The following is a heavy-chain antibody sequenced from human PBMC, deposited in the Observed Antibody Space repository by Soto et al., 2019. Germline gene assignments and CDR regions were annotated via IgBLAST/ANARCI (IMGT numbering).Heavy chain of an antibody. CDR3: AKDYARIVVVPAASY. J-gene: IGHJ4*02. Sequence: PGGSLRLSCAASGFTFSSYAMSWVRQAPGKGLEWVSAISGSGGSTYYADSVKGRFTISRDNSKNTLYLQMNSLRAEDTAVYYCAKDYARIVVVPAASYWGQGTLVTVSS. CDR1: GFTFSSYA. D-gene: IGHD2-2*01. V-gene: IGHV3-23*01. CDR2: ISGSGGST.